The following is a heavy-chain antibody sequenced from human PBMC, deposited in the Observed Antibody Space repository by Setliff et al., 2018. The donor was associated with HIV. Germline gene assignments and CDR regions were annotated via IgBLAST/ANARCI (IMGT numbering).Heavy chain of an antibody. V-gene: IGHV1-18*01. CDR2: ISAYNGNT. J-gene: IGHJ4*02. CDR3: AKGQGPVDY. CDR1: GYTFTKYG. Sequence: ASVKVSCKSSGYTFTKYGISWVRQAPGQGLEWMGWISAYNGNTYYAQNFQGRVTMTTDTSTSTAYMELRSLRSDDTAVYYCAKGQGPVDYWGQGTLVTVSS.